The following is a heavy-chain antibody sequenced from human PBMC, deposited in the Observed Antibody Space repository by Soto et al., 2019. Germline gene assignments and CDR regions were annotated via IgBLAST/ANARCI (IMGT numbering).Heavy chain of an antibody. J-gene: IGHJ6*03. D-gene: IGHD2-2*01. Sequence: PSETLSLTCAVYGGSFSGYYWSWIRQPPGKGLEWIGEINHSGSTNYNPSLKSRVTISVDTSKNQFSLKLSSVTAADTAVYYCASTPAAAMWYYYYYMDVWGKGTTVTVSS. CDR3: ASTPAAAMWYYYYYMDV. V-gene: IGHV4-34*01. CDR1: GGSFSGYY. CDR2: INHSGST.